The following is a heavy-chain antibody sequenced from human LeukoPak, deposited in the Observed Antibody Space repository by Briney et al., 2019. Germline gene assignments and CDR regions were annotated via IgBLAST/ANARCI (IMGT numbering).Heavy chain of an antibody. V-gene: IGHV3-23*01. D-gene: IGHD6-13*01. CDR3: AKSGLIAAAGLFDY. J-gene: IGHJ4*02. CDR2: ISGSGGST. CDR1: GFTFSSYA. Sequence: GGSLRLSCAASGFTFSSYAMRWVRQAPGKGLAWVSAISGSGGSTFYADSVKGRFTISSDKSKNTLYLQMNSLRAEDTAVYYCAKSGLIAAAGLFDYWGQGTLVTVSS.